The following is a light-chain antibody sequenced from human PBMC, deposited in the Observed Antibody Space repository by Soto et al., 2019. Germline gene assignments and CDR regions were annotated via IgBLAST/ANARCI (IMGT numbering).Light chain of an antibody. CDR3: QQSYSAPLT. CDR2: AAS. Sequence: DIQMPQSPSSLSASVGDRVTITCRSSQSISSFLNWYQQKPGKAPKLLIYAASSLQSGVPSRFNGSGSGTDFTLTISSLQPEDFATYYCQQSYSAPLTFGGGAKVAIK. CDR1: QSISSF. V-gene: IGKV1-39*01. J-gene: IGKJ4*01.